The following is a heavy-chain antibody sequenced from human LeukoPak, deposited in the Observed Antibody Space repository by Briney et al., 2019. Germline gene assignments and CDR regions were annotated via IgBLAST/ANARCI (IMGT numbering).Heavy chain of an antibody. CDR2: ISGSGDST. D-gene: IGHD3-10*01. CDR1: GFSFSSYA. Sequence: GGSLRLSCAASGFSFSSYAMGWFRQAPGKGLEWVSGISGSGDSTYYADSVKGRFTISRDNSKNTLYLQMNSLRAEDTAVYYCARDLGLVRGVITYYFDYWGQGTLVTVSS. CDR3: ARDLGLVRGVITYYFDY. V-gene: IGHV3-23*01. J-gene: IGHJ4*02.